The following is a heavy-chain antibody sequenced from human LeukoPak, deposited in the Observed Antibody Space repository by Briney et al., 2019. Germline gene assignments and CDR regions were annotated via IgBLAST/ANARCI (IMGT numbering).Heavy chain of an antibody. CDR3: AKAGGGMSTMRTLGAFDI. V-gene: IGHV3-30*18. CDR2: ISYDGSNK. J-gene: IGHJ3*02. D-gene: IGHD5-24*01. Sequence: GGSLRLSCAASGFSFSTYGMHWVRQAPGKGLEWVTVISYDGSNKYYADSVKGRFTISRDNSKNTLYLQVNSLRAEDTAVYYCAKAGGGMSTMRTLGAFDIWGQGTMVTVSS. CDR1: GFSFSTYG.